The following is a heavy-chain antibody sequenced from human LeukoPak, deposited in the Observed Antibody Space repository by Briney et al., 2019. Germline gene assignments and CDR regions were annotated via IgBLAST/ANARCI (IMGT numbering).Heavy chain of an antibody. V-gene: IGHV3-21*01. J-gene: IGHJ4*02. CDR1: GFTFSSYS. CDR2: ISSSSSYI. Sequence: GGSLRLSCAASGFTFSSYSMNWVRQAPGKGLEWVSSISSSSSYIYHADSVKGRLTISRDNAKNSLYLQMNSLRAEDTAVYYCASLIAAAGRDYWGQGTLVTVSS. D-gene: IGHD6-13*01. CDR3: ASLIAAAGRDY.